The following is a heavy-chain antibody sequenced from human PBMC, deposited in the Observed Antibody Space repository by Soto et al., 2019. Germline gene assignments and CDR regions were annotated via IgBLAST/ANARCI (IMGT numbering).Heavy chain of an antibody. CDR3: ATCEPRDSSSWYGHFDY. V-gene: IGHV1-24*01. CDR2: FDPEDGET. D-gene: IGHD6-13*01. CDR1: GYTLTELS. Sequence: ASVKVSCKVSGYTLTELSMHWVRQAPGKGLEWMGGFDPEDGETIYAQKFQGRVTMTEDTSTDTAYMELSSLRSEDTAVYYCATCEPRDSSSWYGHFDYWGHGTLVTVSS. J-gene: IGHJ4*01.